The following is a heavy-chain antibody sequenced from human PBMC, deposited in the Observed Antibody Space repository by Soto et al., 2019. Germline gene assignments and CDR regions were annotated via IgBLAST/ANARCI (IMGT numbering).Heavy chain of an antibody. CDR2: IKQDGSEK. CDR1: GFTFSSYW. CDR3: ARRNQSTVTRIDAFDI. D-gene: IGHD4-17*01. Sequence: EVQLVESGGGLVQPGGSLRLSCAASGFTFSSYWMSWVRRAPGKGLEWVANIKQDGSEKYYVDSVKGRFTISRDNAKNSLYLQMNSLRAEDTAVYYCARRNQSTVTRIDAFDIWGQGTMVTVSS. J-gene: IGHJ3*02. V-gene: IGHV3-7*01.